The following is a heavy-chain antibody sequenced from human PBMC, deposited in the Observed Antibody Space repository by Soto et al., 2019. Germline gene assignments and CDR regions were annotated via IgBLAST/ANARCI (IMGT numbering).Heavy chain of an antibody. D-gene: IGHD6-13*01. V-gene: IGHV3-23*01. CDR3: AKDQGSSWYEIDY. Sequence: EVQLLESGGGLVQPVGSLILSCAASGFTFSNYAVTWVRQAPGKGLEWVSTISGSGGSTYYADSVKGRFTISRDNSKNTLYLQMNSLRAEDTAVYYCAKDQGSSWYEIDYWGQGTLVTVSS. CDR2: ISGSGGST. J-gene: IGHJ4*02. CDR1: GFTFSNYA.